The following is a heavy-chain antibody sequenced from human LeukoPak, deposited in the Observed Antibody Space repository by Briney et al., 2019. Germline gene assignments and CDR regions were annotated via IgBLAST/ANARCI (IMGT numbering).Heavy chain of an antibody. V-gene: IGHV4-39*07. J-gene: IGHJ4*02. CDR3: ANYNILTASQVYYFGN. CDR2: LYYSGSA. Sequence: SETLSLTCTVSGGSISSSRYYWAWIRQSPGKGLEWIGSLYYSGSAYYNPSLKSRVTISVDTSKSQFSLRLSSVTAADTAIYSCANYNILTASQVYYFGNGGQGPLVTVSS. D-gene: IGHD3-9*01. CDR1: GGSISSSRYY.